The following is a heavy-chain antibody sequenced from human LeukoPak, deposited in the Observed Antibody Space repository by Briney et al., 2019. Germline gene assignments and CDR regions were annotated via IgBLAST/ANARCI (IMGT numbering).Heavy chain of an antibody. D-gene: IGHD3-22*01. Sequence: GGSLRLSCAASGFTFSPYSVNWVRQAPGKGLEWVSSISSSSSYIYYADSVKGRFTISRDNAKNSLYLQMNSLRAEDTAVYYCARDGRGSYYDSSGYLDCWGQGTLVTVSS. CDR1: GFTFSPYS. CDR3: ARDGRGSYYDSSGYLDC. J-gene: IGHJ4*02. V-gene: IGHV3-21*01. CDR2: ISSSSSYI.